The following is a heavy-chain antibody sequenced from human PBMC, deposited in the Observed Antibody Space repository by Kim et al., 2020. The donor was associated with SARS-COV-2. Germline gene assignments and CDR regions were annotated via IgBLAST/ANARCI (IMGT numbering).Heavy chain of an antibody. D-gene: IGHD4-17*01. J-gene: IGHJ4*02. CDR3: ARLRTFDF. CDR2: SGVT. V-gene: IGHV1-2*02. Sequence: SGVTHFAQKFQGRVTMTRDTSITTVYMELSRLTSDDTAVYYCARLRTFDFWGQGTLVTVSS.